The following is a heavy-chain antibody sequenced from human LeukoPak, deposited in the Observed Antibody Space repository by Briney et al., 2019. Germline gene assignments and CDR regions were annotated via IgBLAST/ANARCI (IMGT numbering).Heavy chain of an antibody. CDR3: ARGIDY. V-gene: IGHV4-30-4*01. CDR1: GGSISSYY. J-gene: IGHJ4*02. CDR2: IYYSGST. Sequence: PSETLSLTCTVSGGSISSYYWSWIRQPPGKGLEWIGYIYYSGSTYYNPSLKSRVTISVDTSKNQFSLKLSSVTAADTAVYYCARGIDYWGQGTLVTVSS.